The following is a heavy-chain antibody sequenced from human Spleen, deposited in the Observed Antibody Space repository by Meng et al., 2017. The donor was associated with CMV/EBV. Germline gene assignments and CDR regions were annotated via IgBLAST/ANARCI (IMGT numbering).Heavy chain of an antibody. CDR1: GFTFSSYW. D-gene: IGHD2-2*01. J-gene: IGHJ6*02. Sequence: GESLKISCAASGFTFSSYWMHWVRQAPGKGLEWVAFIRYDGSNKYYADSVKGRFTISRDNSKNTLYLQMNSLRAEDTAVYYCAKDQPNRLLYYYYGMDVWGQGTTVTVSS. V-gene: IGHV3-30*02. CDR3: AKDQPNRLLYYYYGMDV. CDR2: IRYDGSNK.